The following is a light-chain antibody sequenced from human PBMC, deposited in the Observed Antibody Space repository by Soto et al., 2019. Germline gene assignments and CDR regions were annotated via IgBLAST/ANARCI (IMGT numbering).Light chain of an antibody. Sequence: DTVMTQSPLSLPVTPGEPASISCRSSQSLLHSDGHNYLDWYVQKPGQSPQLVIYLGSNRASGAPDRFSGSGSGTDFTLKISRVETEDVGVYYCMQSLQAPRTFGQGTKVEIK. V-gene: IGKV2-28*01. CDR2: LGS. CDR3: MQSLQAPRT. CDR1: QSLLHSDGHNY. J-gene: IGKJ1*01.